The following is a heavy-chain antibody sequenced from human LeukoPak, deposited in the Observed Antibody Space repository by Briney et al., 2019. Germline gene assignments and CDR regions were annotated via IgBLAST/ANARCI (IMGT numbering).Heavy chain of an antibody. CDR2: INPSGGST. V-gene: IGHV1-46*01. D-gene: IGHD5-12*01. Sequence: ASVTVSCKASGYTFTSYYMHWVRQAPGQGLEWMGLINPSGGSTNYAQKFQGRVTMTRDTSTSKVYMELSSLRSEDTAVYYCARGPPLHNVDIVATIPPNKYYYMDVWGKGTTVTISS. J-gene: IGHJ6*03. CDR1: GYTFTSYY. CDR3: ARGPPLHNVDIVATIPPNKYYYMDV.